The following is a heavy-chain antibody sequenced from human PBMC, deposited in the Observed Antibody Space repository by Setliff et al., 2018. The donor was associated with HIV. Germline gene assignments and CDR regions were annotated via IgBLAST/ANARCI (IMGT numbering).Heavy chain of an antibody. CDR2: IFYKGST. J-gene: IGHJ6*03. Sequence: SETLSLTCTVSGGSISTGDYYWAWIRHYPGKGLEWIGYIFYKGSTFYNPSLKSRVSISVDTSKNQFSLRLSSVTAADTAIYYCARGVNSGTYWGYYYYMDVWGKGTTVTVS. D-gene: IGHD1-26*01. CDR3: ARGVNSGTYWGYYYYMDV. CDR1: GGSISTGDYY. V-gene: IGHV4-30-4*08.